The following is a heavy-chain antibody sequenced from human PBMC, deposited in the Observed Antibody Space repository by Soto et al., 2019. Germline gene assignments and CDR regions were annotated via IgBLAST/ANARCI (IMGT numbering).Heavy chain of an antibody. Sequence: SETLSLTCTVSGGSISSGGYYWSWIRQHPGKGLEWIGYIYYSGSTYYNPSLKSRVTISVDTPKNQFSLKLSSVTAADTAVYYCARPNYYYYGMDVWGQGTTVTVSS. CDR2: IYYSGST. CDR3: ARPNYYYYGMDV. J-gene: IGHJ6*02. V-gene: IGHV4-31*03. CDR1: GGSISSGGYY.